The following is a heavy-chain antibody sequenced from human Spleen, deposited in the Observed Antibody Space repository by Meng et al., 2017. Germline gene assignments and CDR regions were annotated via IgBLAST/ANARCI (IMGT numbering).Heavy chain of an antibody. J-gene: IGHJ4*02. Sequence: QGQLDQWWSGLLKPSETLSLTCVVSGGSYSDYYWSWIRQPPGKGLEWIGEINHSGSTNYNPSLESRATISVDTSQNNLSLKLSSVTAADSAVYYCARGPTTMAHDFDYWGQGTLVTVSS. CDR2: INHSGST. D-gene: IGHD4-11*01. CDR1: GGSYSDYY. V-gene: IGHV4-34*01. CDR3: ARGPTTMAHDFDY.